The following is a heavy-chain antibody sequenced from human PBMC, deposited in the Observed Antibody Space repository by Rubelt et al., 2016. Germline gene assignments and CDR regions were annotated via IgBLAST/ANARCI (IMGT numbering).Heavy chain of an antibody. Sequence: QVQLQQWGAGLLKPSETLSLTCAVYGGSFSGYYWSWIRQPPGKGLEWIGEINHSGSTNYNPSLKSRVTSLVDTAKNQFSLKLSSGTAADTAVYYCARGRRGSSSWLGRDYYGMDVWGQGTTVTVSS. CDR2: INHSGST. J-gene: IGHJ6*02. CDR1: GGSFSGYY. CDR3: ARGRRGSSSWLGRDYYGMDV. V-gene: IGHV4-34*01. D-gene: IGHD6-13*01.